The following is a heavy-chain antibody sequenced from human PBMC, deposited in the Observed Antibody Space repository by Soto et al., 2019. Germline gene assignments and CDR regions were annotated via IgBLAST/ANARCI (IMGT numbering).Heavy chain of an antibody. Sequence: SETLSLTCTVSCGSISSCDYYWSWIRQPPGKGLEWIGYIYYSGSTYYNPSLKSRVTISVDTSKNQFSLKLSSVTAADTAVYYCARDPRYRAAAGSMVVWGQGTTVTISS. CDR1: CGSISSCDYY. CDR2: IYYSGST. J-gene: IGHJ6*02. CDR3: ARDPRYRAAAGSMVV. D-gene: IGHD6-13*01. V-gene: IGHV4-30-4*01.